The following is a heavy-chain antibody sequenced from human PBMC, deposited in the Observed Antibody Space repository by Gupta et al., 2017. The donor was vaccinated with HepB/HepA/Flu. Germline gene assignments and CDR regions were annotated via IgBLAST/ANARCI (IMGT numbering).Heavy chain of an antibody. CDR2: FYYGDNT. D-gene: IGHD3-10*01. CDR1: DASIGTTNRHH. J-gene: IGHJ2*01. V-gene: IGHV4-39*02. CDR3: ARGFASAKTKAFDL. Sequence: QLHIEESGPGLVKPSETLSLTCVVSDASIGTTNRHHWAWFRQSPGMGLEWIASFYYGDNTDYNTSLESRLTLSVDTSRKHLSLRLTSVTAADTAFYYGARGFASAKTKAFDLWGRGTLVAVSS.